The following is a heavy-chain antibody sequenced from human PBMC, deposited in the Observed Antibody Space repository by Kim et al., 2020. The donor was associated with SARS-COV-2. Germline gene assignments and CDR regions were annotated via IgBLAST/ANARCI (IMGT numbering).Heavy chain of an antibody. J-gene: IGHJ3*02. Sequence: ASVKVSCKASGYTFSGYYMHWVRQAPGQGLEWMGIINPSGGSTSYAQRFQGRVTMTRDTSTSTVYMELSSLRSEDTAVYYCARDLFQAFDIWGQGTMLTVSS. V-gene: IGHV1-46*01. CDR1: GYTFSGYY. CDR2: INPSGGST. CDR3: ARDLFQAFDI.